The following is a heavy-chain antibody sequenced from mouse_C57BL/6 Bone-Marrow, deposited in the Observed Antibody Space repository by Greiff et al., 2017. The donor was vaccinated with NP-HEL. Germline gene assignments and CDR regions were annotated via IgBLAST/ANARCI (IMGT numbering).Heavy chain of an antibody. CDR1: GFTFSDYG. Sequence: EVQLVESGGGLVKPGGSLKLSCAASGFTFSDYGMHWVRQAPEKGLEWVAYISSGSSTIYYADTVKGRFTISRDNAKNTLFLQMTSLRSEDTAMYYCANAYYSNYGDYFYYWGQGTTLTVSS. CDR3: ANAYYSNYGDYFYY. V-gene: IGHV5-17*01. J-gene: IGHJ2*01. CDR2: ISSGSSTI. D-gene: IGHD2-5*01.